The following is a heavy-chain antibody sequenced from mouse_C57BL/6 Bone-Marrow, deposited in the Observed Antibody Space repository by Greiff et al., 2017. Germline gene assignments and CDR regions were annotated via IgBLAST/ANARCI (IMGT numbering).Heavy chain of an antibody. Sequence: EVHLVESGGDLVKPGGSLKLSCAASGFTFSSYGMSWVRQTPDKRLEWVATISDGGSYTYYPDNVKGRFTISRDNAKNNRYLQMGHLKSEDTAMYYCARRGAGDYWGQGTTLTVSS. CDR3: ARRGAGDY. CDR2: ISDGGSYT. CDR1: GFTFSSYG. V-gene: IGHV5-4*01. J-gene: IGHJ2*01.